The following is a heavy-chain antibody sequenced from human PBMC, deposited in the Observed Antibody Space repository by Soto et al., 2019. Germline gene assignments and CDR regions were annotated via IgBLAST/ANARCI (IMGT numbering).Heavy chain of an antibody. CDR1: GDSVSSNSAA. Sequence: KQSQTLSLTCAISGDSVSSNSAAWNWIRQSPSRGLEWLGRTYYRSKWYNDYAVSVKSRITINPDTSKNQFSLQLNSVTPEDTAVYYCARDLSIDRITGTTYYYYYYMDVWGKGTTVTVSS. J-gene: IGHJ6*03. CDR2: TYYRSKWYN. D-gene: IGHD1-7*01. CDR3: ARDLSIDRITGTTYYYYYYMDV. V-gene: IGHV6-1*01.